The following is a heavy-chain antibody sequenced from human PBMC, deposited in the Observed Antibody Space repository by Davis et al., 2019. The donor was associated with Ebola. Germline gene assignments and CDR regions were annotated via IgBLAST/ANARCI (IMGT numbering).Heavy chain of an antibody. J-gene: IGHJ4*02. Sequence: ASVKVSCKASGYTFTSYGISWVRQAPGQGLEWMGWISAYNGNTNYAQKLQGRVTMTTDTSTSTAYMELRSLRSDDTAVYYCARGRSMVATQAGLRYWGQGTLVTVSS. D-gene: IGHD5-12*01. CDR2: ISAYNGNT. CDR1: GYTFTSYG. CDR3: ARGRSMVATQAGLRY. V-gene: IGHV1-18*01.